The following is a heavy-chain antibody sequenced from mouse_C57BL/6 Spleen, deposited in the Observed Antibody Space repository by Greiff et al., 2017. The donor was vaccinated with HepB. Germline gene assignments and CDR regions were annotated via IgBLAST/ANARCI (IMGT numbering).Heavy chain of an antibody. V-gene: IGHV1-22*01. CDR1: GYTFTDYN. D-gene: IGHD2-4*01. Sequence: EVKLQESGPELVKPGASVKMSCKASGYTFTDYNMHWVKQSHGKSLEWIGYINPNNGGTSYNQKFKGKATLTVNESSSTAYMELRSLTSEDSAVYYCARGDYPAWFAYWGQGTLVTVSA. J-gene: IGHJ3*01. CDR3: ARGDYPAWFAY. CDR2: INPNNGGT.